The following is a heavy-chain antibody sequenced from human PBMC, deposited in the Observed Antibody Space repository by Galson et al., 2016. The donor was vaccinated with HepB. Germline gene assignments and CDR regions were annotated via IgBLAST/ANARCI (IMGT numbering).Heavy chain of an antibody. CDR3: ARDFRARAAAVSYYYYYMDV. V-gene: IGHV3-7*03. CDR1: GFTLSSYW. D-gene: IGHD6-13*01. CDR2: IKRDGSEK. J-gene: IGHJ6*03. Sequence: SLRLSCAASGFTLSSYWITWVRQAPGKGLEWVANIKRDGSEKFYVDSVKGRFTISRDNANNSLYLQVNSLRAEDTAVYYCARDFRARAAAVSYYYYYMDVWGKGTTVTVSS.